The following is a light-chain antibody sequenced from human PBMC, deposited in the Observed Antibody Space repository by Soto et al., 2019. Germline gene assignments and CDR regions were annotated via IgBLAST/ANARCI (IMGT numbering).Light chain of an antibody. J-gene: IGKJ4*01. Sequence: EVVLTQSPATLSLSPGERATLSCRASQSVSSYLAWYQQKPGQAPSLLIYGASTRATDIPPRFSGSGSGTEFTLTITSLQSEDIAVYFCQQYKNWPPLTFGGGTKWIS. CDR1: QSVSSY. V-gene: IGKV3-15*01. CDR2: GAS. CDR3: QQYKNWPPLT.